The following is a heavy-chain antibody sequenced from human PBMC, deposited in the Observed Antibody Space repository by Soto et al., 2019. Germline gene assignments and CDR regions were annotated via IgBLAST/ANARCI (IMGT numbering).Heavy chain of an antibody. CDR1: GYSFTSYW. D-gene: IGHD2-8*01. CDR2: IYPGDSDT. J-gene: IGHJ6*04. Sequence: GESLKISCKGSGYSFTSYWIGWVRQMPGKGLEWMGIIYPGDSDTRYSPSFQGQVTISADKSISTAYLQWSSLKASDTAMYYCASQYEDYYYGMDVWGEGTTVPVTS. CDR3: ASQYEDYYYGMDV. V-gene: IGHV5-51*01.